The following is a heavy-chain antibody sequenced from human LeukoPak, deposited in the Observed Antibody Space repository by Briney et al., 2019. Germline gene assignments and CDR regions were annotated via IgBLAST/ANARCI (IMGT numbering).Heavy chain of an antibody. D-gene: IGHD3-3*01. J-gene: IGHJ5*02. CDR3: ARVDSGWNYDFWSGYYTGGWFDP. CDR1: GYSISSSYY. V-gene: IGHV4-38-2*02. CDR2: FYHGGDT. Sequence: PSETLSLTCSISGYSISSSYYWGWIRQPPGKGLEWIGSFYHGGDTYYNPSLKSRVTISLDTSKNHFSLKLSSVTAADTAVYYCARVDSGWNYDFWSGYYTGGWFDPWGQGTLVTVSS.